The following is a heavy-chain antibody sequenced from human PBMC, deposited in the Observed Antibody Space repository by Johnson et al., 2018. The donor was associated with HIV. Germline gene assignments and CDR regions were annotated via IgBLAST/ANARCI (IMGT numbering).Heavy chain of an antibody. J-gene: IGHJ3*02. CDR3: AKEGITMEVDI. CDR1: GFTFNNYG. V-gene: IGHV3-33*06. Sequence: QVQLVESGGGLVQPGRSLRLSCAASGFTFNNYGMHWVRQAPGKGLEWVAVIWFDGSNKHYADSVKGRFTISRDNSKNTLYLQMNSLRAEDTAVYYCAKEGITMEVDIWGQGTMVTVSS. CDR2: IWFDGSNK. D-gene: IGHD3-10*01.